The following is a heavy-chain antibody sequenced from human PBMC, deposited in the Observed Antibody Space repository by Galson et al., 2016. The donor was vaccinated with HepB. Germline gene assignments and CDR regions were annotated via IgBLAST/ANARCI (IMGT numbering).Heavy chain of an antibody. D-gene: IGHD3-10*01. CDR3: AKPNTPPDYYGSGSFFDY. V-gene: IGHV3-7*01. CDR1: AFTFSTYW. J-gene: IGHJ4*02. Sequence: SLRLSCAASAFTFSTYWMSWVRQAPGKGLEWVANINQDGSEKSYVDSVKGRFTISRDNSKNTVYLQMNSLRPGDTAVYYCAKPNTPPDYYGSGSFFDYWGQGTLVTVSS. CDR2: INQDGSEK.